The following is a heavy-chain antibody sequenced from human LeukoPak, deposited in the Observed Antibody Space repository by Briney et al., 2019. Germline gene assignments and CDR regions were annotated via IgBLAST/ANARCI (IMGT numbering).Heavy chain of an antibody. Sequence: GGSLRLSCAASGFTFSSYGMHWVRQAPGKGLEWVAVISYDGSNKYYADSVKGRFTISRDNSKNTLYLQMNSLRAEDTAVYYCAKQYSSSWYPCYYYYMDVWGKGTTVTVSS. D-gene: IGHD6-13*01. J-gene: IGHJ6*03. CDR2: ISYDGSNK. CDR1: GFTFSSYG. V-gene: IGHV3-30*18. CDR3: AKQYSSSWYPCYYYYMDV.